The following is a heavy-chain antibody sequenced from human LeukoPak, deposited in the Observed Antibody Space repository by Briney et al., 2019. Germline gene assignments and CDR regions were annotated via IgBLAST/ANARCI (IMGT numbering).Heavy chain of an antibody. CDR1: GFTFSSYW. CDR2: INSDGRMT. CDR3: ARVGSTDGPHAFDI. D-gene: IGHD2-21*02. J-gene: IGHJ3*02. Sequence: PGGSLRLSCAASGFTFSSYWMHWVRQAPGKGLVWVSGINSDGRMTRYAESVKGRFTISRDNAKNTLYLQMNSLRAEDTSVYYCARVGSTDGPHAFDIWGQGTMVTVSS. V-gene: IGHV3-74*01.